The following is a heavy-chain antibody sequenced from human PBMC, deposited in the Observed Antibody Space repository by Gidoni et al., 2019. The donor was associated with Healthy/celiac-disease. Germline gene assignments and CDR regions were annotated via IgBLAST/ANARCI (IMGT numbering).Heavy chain of an antibody. J-gene: IGHJ5*02. CDR1: GYTFTGYY. CDR3: ARDPARGSVSP. V-gene: IGHV1-2*06. CDR2: ITSNSGGT. D-gene: IGHD3-10*01. Sequence: QVQLVQSGAEVKKPGASVQVSCKPSGYTFTGYYIHWVRQAPGRGLEWMRRITSNSGGTNYAQKFQGRVTMTVDTSISTAYMKLSRLRADDTAVYYCARDPARGSVSPWGQGTLVTVSS.